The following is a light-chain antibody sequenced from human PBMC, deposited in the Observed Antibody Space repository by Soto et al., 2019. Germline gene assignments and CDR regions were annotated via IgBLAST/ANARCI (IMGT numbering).Light chain of an antibody. CDR2: EGS. V-gene: IGLV2-23*03. J-gene: IGLJ2*01. CDR3: CSYAGSSTFEV. CDR1: SSDVGSYNL. Sequence: QPASVSGSPGQSITISCTGTSSDVGSYNLVSWYQQHPGKAPKLMIYEGSKRPSGVSNRFSGSKSANTASLTISGLQAEDEAHYYCCSYAGSSTFEVFGGGTKLTVL.